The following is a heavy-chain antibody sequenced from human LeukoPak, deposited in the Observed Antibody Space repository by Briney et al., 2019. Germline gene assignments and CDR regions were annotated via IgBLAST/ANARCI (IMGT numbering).Heavy chain of an antibody. CDR2: IIPIFGTA. D-gene: IGHD5-18*01. V-gene: IGHV1-69*01. CDR1: GGTFSSYA. J-gene: IGHJ4*02. Sequence: GSSVKVSCKASGGTFSSYAISWVRQAPGQGLEWMGGIIPIFGTANYAQKFQGRVTITADESTSTAYMELSSLRSEDTAVYYCARFGYSYGNPIDYWGQGTLVTVSS. CDR3: ARFGYSYGNPIDY.